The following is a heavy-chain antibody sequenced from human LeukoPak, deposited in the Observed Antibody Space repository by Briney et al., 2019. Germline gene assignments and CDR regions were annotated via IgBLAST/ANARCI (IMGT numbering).Heavy chain of an antibody. CDR3: ARDNFDSSGWGDY. CDR2: INPNSGGT. D-gene: IGHD6-19*01. V-gene: IGHV1-2*02. Sequence: ASVKVSCKASGYTFTGYYMHWVRQAPGQGLEWMGWINPNSGGTNYAQKFQGRVTMTRDTSISTAYMELSRLRSDDTAVYYCARDNFDSSGWGDYWGQGTLVTVSS. J-gene: IGHJ4*02. CDR1: GYTFTGYY.